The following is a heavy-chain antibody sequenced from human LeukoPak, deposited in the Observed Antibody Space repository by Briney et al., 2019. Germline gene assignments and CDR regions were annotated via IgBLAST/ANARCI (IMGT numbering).Heavy chain of an antibody. CDR3: AKVGPGRWLQSPSVDY. J-gene: IGHJ4*02. CDR1: GFTFSSYA. D-gene: IGHD5-24*01. CDR2: ISGSGGST. Sequence: GGSLRLSCAASGFTFSSYAMSWVRQASGKGLEWVSAISGSGGSTYYADSVKGRFTISRDNSKNTLYLQMNSLRAEDTAVYYCAKVGPGRWLQSPSVDYWGQGTLVTVSS. V-gene: IGHV3-23*01.